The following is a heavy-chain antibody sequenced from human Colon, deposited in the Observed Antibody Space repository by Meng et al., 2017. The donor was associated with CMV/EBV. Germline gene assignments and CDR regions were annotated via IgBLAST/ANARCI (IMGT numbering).Heavy chain of an antibody. J-gene: IGHJ4*02. Sequence: YVMNWVRQAPGKGLEWVASIRDGSTNTYYADSVKGRFNISRDNAKSSLFLQMDSLRVEDTAVYYCARGNCSGNTCDTYFDQWGQGTLVTVSS. V-gene: IGHV3-21*04. CDR1: YV. CDR3: ARGNCSGNTCDTYFDQ. D-gene: IGHD2-8*02. CDR2: IRDGSTNT.